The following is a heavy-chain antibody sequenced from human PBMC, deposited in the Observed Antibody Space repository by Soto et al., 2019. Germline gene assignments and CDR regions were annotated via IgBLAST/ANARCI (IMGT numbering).Heavy chain of an antibody. CDR3: ARIVPAATIYFDY. J-gene: IGHJ4*02. D-gene: IGHD2-2*01. CDR1: GGSFSGYY. CDR2: INHSGST. V-gene: IGHV4-34*01. Sequence: SGGSFSGYYWSWIRQPPGKGLEWIGEINHSGSTNYNPSLKSRVTISVDTSKNQFSLKLSSVTAADTAVYYCARIVPAATIYFDYWGQGTLVTVSS.